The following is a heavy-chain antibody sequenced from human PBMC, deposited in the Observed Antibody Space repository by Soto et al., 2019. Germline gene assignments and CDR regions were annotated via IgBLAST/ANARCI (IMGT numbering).Heavy chain of an antibody. CDR2: IYYSGST. V-gene: IGHV4-31*03. D-gene: IGHD3-22*01. Sequence: QVQLQESVPGLVKPAQTLSLTCTVSGGSISSCGYNWSLIRQHPGKGLELIGYIYYSGSTYYDPSLKRRVPITVDTYKNQFALKLSSVNSADTTVYYWPRDPRSGYDRSGYYFTGAFDIWGHGAIRTVSA. CDR3: PRDPRSGYDRSGYYFTGAFDI. J-gene: IGHJ3*02. CDR1: GGSISSCGYN.